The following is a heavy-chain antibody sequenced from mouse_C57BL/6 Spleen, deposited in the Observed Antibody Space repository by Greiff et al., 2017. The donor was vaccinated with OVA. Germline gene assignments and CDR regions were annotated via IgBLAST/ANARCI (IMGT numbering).Heavy chain of an antibody. CDR1: GYTFTDYN. CDR3: ARPLLSGQGFAY. D-gene: IGHD6-5*01. Sequence: EVQLQQSGPELVKPGASVKMSCKASGYTFTDYNMHWVKQSHGKSLEWIGYINPNNGGTSYNQKFKGKATLTVNKSSSTAYMELRSLTSEDSAVYYCARPLLSGQGFAYWGQGTLVTVSA. CDR2: INPNNGGT. V-gene: IGHV1-22*01. J-gene: IGHJ3*01.